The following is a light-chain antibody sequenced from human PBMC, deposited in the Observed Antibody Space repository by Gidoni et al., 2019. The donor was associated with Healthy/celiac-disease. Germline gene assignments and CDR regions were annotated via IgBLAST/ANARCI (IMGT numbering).Light chain of an antibody. CDR2: EVS. Sequence: QSALTQPASVSGSPGPPITISCTGTSSDVGGYNYVSWYQQPPGKAPKLMIYEVSNRPSGVSNRFSGSKSGNTASLTISGLQAEDEADYYCSSYTSSSSYVFGTGTKVTVL. CDR1: SSDVGGYNY. V-gene: IGLV2-14*01. CDR3: SSYTSSSSYV. J-gene: IGLJ1*01.